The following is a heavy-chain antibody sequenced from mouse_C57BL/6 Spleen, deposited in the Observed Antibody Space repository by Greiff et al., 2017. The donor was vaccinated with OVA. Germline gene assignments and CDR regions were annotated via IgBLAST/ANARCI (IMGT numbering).Heavy chain of an antibody. D-gene: IGHD1-1*01. CDR2: INPGSGGT. CDR3: ARDSYGSSYGYFDY. CDR1: GYAFTNYL. V-gene: IGHV1-54*01. J-gene: IGHJ2*01. Sequence: QVQLQQSGAELVRPGTSVKVSCKASGYAFTNYLIEWVKQRPGQGLEWIGVINPGSGGTNYNEKFKGKATLTADKSSSTAYMQLSSLTSEDSAVYFCARDSYGSSYGYFDYWGQGTTLTVSS.